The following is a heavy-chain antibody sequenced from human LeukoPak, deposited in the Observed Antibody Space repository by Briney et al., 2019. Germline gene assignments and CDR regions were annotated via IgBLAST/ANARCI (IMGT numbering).Heavy chain of an antibody. Sequence: GGSLRLSCAASGFTFSSYEMNWVRQAPGKGLEWVSYISSSGSTIYYADSVKGRFTISRDNAKNSLYLQMNSLRAEDTAVYYCARHSINWYGLFDYWGQGTLVTVSS. CDR3: ARHSINWYGLFDY. D-gene: IGHD6-13*01. CDR2: ISSSGSTI. J-gene: IGHJ4*02. V-gene: IGHV3-48*03. CDR1: GFTFSSYE.